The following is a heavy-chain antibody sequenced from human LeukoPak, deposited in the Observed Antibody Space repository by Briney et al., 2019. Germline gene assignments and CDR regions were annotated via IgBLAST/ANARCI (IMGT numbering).Heavy chain of an antibody. V-gene: IGHV3-21*01. Sequence: PGGSLRLSCAASGFTFDDYGMSWVRQAPGKGLEWVSSSSSSSSYIYYADSVKGRFTISRDNAKTSLYLQMNSLRAEDTAVYYCARDSYCSSTSCYDGNYGMDVWGQGTTVTVSS. CDR1: GFTFDDYG. CDR2: SSSSSSYI. J-gene: IGHJ6*02. D-gene: IGHD2-2*01. CDR3: ARDSYCSSTSCYDGNYGMDV.